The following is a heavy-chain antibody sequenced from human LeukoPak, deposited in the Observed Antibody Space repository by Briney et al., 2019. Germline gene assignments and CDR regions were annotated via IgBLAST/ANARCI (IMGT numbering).Heavy chain of an antibody. CDR3: ARARDYCSGGSCYSGSFYYYFMDV. J-gene: IGHJ6*03. CDR1: GGSISSYY. CDR2: IYYSGST. Sequence: SETLSLTCTVSGGSISSYYWSWIRQPPGTGLEWIGYIYYSGSTNYYPSLKSRVTISVDTSKNQFSLKLSSVTAADTAVYYCARARDYCSGGSCYSGSFYYYFMDVWGKGTTVTVSS. D-gene: IGHD2-15*01. V-gene: IGHV4-59*01.